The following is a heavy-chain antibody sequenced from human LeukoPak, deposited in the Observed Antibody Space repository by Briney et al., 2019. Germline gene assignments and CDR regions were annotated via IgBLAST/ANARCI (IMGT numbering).Heavy chain of an antibody. J-gene: IGHJ3*02. V-gene: IGHV3-48*04. CDR2: ISSGSTTI. Sequence: GGSLRLSCAASGFTFITYSMNWVRQAPGKGLEWVSYISSGSTTIYYADSVKGRFTISRDNAKNSLYLQMNSLRAEDTAVYYCARDRAYSGSYRAAFDIWGQGTMVTVSS. D-gene: IGHD1-26*01. CDR3: ARDRAYSGSYRAAFDI. CDR1: GFTFITYS.